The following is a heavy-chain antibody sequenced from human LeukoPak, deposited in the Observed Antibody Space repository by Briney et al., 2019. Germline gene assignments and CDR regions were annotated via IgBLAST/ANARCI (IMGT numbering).Heavy chain of an antibody. J-gene: IGHJ4*02. CDR3: AAGIEVAGAPFDY. D-gene: IGHD6-19*01. CDR1: ADSISRSSYF. Sequence: SETLSLTCSVSADSISRSSYFWGRIRQPPGKGLEWIANIYYSGNTFYNPSLKSRVTISLDRSKHQFSLELRSVTAADMAVYYCAAGIEVAGAPFDYWGQGTLVTVSS. CDR2: IYYSGNT. V-gene: IGHV4-39*01.